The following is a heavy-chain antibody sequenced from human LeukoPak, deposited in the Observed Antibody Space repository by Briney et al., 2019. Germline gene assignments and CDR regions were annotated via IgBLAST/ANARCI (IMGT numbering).Heavy chain of an antibody. J-gene: IGHJ4*02. CDR2: IYYSGST. V-gene: IGHV4-59*08. CDR3: ARVWYGKTDY. CDR1: GGSISGYY. D-gene: IGHD3-16*01. Sequence: SETLSLTCTVSGGSISGYYWSWIRQPPGKGLEWIGYIYYSGSTNYNPSLKSRVTISVDTSKNQFSLKLSSVTAADTAVYYCARVWYGKTDYWGQGTLVTVSS.